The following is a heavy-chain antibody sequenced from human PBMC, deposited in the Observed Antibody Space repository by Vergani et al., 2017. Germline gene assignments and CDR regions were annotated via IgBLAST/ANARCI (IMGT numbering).Heavy chain of an antibody. D-gene: IGHD3-10*01. V-gene: IGHV4-61*02. J-gene: IGHJ4*02. CDR1: GDSISSGTYY. CDR3: ARDGVGGKYGSGSFDY. CDR2: IYTSGNT. Sequence: QVQLQESGPGLVKPSQTLSLTCTVSGDSISSGTYYWSWIRQPAGKGLEWIGRIYTSGNTNYNPSLKSRVTISVDTSKNQFSLKLSSVTAADTAVYYCARDGVGGKYGSGSFDYWGQGTLVTVSS.